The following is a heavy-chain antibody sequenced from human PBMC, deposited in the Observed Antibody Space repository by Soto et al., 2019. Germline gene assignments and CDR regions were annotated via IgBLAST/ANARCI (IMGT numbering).Heavy chain of an antibody. Sequence: SETLSLTCTVSGGSISNYYWNWIRQAPGKGLEWIGFISYRGNTNYNPSLKSRVSISVDSSKNQFSLKLSSVTAADTAVYYCARDRADSSSWYWLDPWGQGTMVTVPQ. V-gene: IGHV4-59*01. J-gene: IGHJ5*02. D-gene: IGHD6-13*01. CDR3: ARDRADSSSWYWLDP. CDR1: GGSISNYY. CDR2: ISYRGNT.